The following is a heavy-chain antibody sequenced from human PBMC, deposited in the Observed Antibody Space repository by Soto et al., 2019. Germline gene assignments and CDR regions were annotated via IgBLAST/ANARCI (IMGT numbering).Heavy chain of an antibody. CDR2: ISAYNGNT. D-gene: IGHD3-16*02. Sequence: QVQLVKSGAEVKKPGASVKVSCKASGYTFTSYGIILVRQAPGQGLEWMGWISAYNGNTNYAQKLQGRVTMTTNTSTSTAYMEVRSLRSDDTAVYYCSRKYMADRSHNDYCGEGTLVTVAS. CDR3: SRKYMADRSHNDY. J-gene: IGHJ4*02. CDR1: GYTFTSYG. V-gene: IGHV1-18*01.